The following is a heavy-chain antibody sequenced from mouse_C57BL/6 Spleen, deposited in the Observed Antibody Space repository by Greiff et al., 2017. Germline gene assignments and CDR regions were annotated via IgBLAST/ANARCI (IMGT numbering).Heavy chain of an antibody. CDR1: GYSITSGYY. V-gene: IGHV3-6*01. CDR2: ISYDGSN. D-gene: IGHD2-5*01. CDR3: ARETYYSNYGYAMDY. Sequence: EVKLMESGPGLVKPSQSLSLTCSVTGYSITSGYYWNWIRQFPGNKLEWMGYISYDGSNNYNPSLKNRISITRDTSKNQFFLKLNSVTTEDTATYYCARETYYSNYGYAMDYWGQGTSVTVSS. J-gene: IGHJ4*01.